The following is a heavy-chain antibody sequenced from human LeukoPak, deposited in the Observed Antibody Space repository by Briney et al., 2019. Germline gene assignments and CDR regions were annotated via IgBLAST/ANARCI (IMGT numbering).Heavy chain of an antibody. Sequence: PGASVKVSCKASGYTFTSYGISWVRQAPGQGLEWMGWISAYNGNTNYAQKLQGRVTMTTDTSTSTAYMELRSLRSDDTAVYYCASWDTRDFWSGYYTGAFDIWGQGTMVTVSS. CDR3: ASWDTRDFWSGYYTGAFDI. D-gene: IGHD3-3*01. J-gene: IGHJ3*02. V-gene: IGHV1-18*01. CDR2: ISAYNGNT. CDR1: GYTFTSYG.